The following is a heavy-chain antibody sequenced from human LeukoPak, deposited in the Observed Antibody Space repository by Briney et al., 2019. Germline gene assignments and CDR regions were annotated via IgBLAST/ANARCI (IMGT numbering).Heavy chain of an antibody. V-gene: IGHV3-30-3*01. D-gene: IGHD6-19*01. Sequence: PGGSLRLSCAASGFTFSSYAMHWVRQAPGKGLEWVAVISYDGSNKYYADSVKGRFTISRDNSKNTLYLQMNSLRAEDTAVYYCASSVWLGLDYWGQGTLVTVSS. CDR1: GFTFSSYA. CDR2: ISYDGSNK. CDR3: ASSVWLGLDY. J-gene: IGHJ4*02.